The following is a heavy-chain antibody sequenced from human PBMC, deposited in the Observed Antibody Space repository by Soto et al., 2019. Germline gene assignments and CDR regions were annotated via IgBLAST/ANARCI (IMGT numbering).Heavy chain of an antibody. CDR3: ARRDTVTTFHYYYSGMDV. CDR1: GYSFTSYW. V-gene: IGHV5-10-1*01. Sequence: GESLKISCKGSGYSFTSYWISWVRQMPGKGLEWMGRIDPSDSYTNYSPSFQGHVTISADKSISTAYLQWSSLKASDTAMYYCARRDTVTTFHYYYSGMDVWGQGTTVTVSS. D-gene: IGHD4-4*01. CDR2: IDPSDSYT. J-gene: IGHJ6*02.